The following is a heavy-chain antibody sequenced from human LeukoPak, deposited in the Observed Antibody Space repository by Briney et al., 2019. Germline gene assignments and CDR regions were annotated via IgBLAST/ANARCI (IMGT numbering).Heavy chain of an antibody. D-gene: IGHD2-8*02. Sequence: GGSLRLSCAASGFTFSSYAMHWVRQAPGKGLEWVAVISYDGSNKYYADSVKGRFTISRDNSKNTLYLQMNSLRAEDTAVYYCAILSGCGEPPAHWGQGTLVTVSS. CDR1: GFTFSSYA. CDR2: ISYDGSNK. J-gene: IGHJ4*02. V-gene: IGHV3-30-3*01. CDR3: AILSGCGEPPAH.